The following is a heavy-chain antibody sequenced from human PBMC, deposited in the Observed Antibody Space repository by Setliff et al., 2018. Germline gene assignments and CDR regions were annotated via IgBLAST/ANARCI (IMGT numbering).Heavy chain of an antibody. Sequence: SETLSLTCTVSGGSIGPHHWSWIRQAPGKGLEWIGHIFYSDTAKYTPSLESRAAISVDSSNNPFPLKLRSVTAADTAVYYCARMSGFLYMDVWGKGTPVTVSS. D-gene: IGHD3-3*01. J-gene: IGHJ6*03. CDR1: GGSIGPHH. CDR2: IFYSDTA. CDR3: ARMSGFLYMDV. V-gene: IGHV4-59*11.